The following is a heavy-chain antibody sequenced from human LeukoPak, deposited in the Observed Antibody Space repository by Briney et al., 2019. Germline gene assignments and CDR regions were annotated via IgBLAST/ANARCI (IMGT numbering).Heavy chain of an antibody. V-gene: IGHV6-1*01. CDR2: TYYRSKWYN. CDR1: GDSVSSNSAA. CDR3: ARDQITHYYDSSGDYYYYYYGMDV. D-gene: IGHD3-22*01. Sequence: SQTLSLTCAISGDSVSSNSAAWNWIRQPPSRGLEWLGRTYYRSKWYNDYAVSVKSRITINPDTSKNQFSLQLNSVTPEDTAVYYCARDQITHYYDSSGDYYYYYYGMDVWGQGTTVTVSS. J-gene: IGHJ6*02.